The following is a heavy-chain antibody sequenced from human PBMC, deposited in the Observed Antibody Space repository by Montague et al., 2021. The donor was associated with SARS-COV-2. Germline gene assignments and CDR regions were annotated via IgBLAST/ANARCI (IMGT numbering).Heavy chain of an antibody. Sequence: SETRSLTCTVAGGSISSGSYYWGWFRQPPGKGLEWIGNIHSSGTTYYKSRVTISVDTSKNKFSLKMTSVTAADTAVYYSARRLGGSGWLDYWGQGTLVTVSS. D-gene: IGHD6-25*01. J-gene: IGHJ4*02. CDR1: GGSISSGSYY. CDR2: IHSSGTT. CDR3: ARRLGGSGWLDY. V-gene: IGHV4-39*01.